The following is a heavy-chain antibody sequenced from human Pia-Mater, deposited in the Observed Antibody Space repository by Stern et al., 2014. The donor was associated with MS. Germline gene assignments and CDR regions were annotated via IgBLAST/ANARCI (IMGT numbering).Heavy chain of an antibody. CDR3: ARQYSSYPDY. CDR1: GYTFTGHY. Sequence: VQLVQSGAEVRKPGASVKVSCKASGYTFTGHYVHWVRQAPGPGLEWMGRIGPTSGATNFAQKFQGRVTLTRDTSISTAYMELSSLTSDDTAVYYCARQYSSYPDYWGQGTLVTVSS. D-gene: IGHD4-11*01. J-gene: IGHJ4*02. CDR2: IGPTSGAT. V-gene: IGHV1-2*06.